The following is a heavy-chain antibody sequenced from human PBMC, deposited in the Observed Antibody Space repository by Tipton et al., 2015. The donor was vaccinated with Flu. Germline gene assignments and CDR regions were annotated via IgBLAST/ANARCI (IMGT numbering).Heavy chain of an antibody. D-gene: IGHD6-13*01. J-gene: IGHJ4*02. CDR1: GFTFTRYP. CDR2: ISASGGST. Sequence: SLRLSCAASGFTFTRYPMTWVRQAPGTGLEWVSTISASGGSTYYADSVKGRFTISRDNSKNTLFLQMNSLRAADTALYYCAKDPSSYIPTTGNFDSWGQGTLVTVSS. CDR3: AKDPSSYIPTTGNFDS. V-gene: IGHV3-23*01.